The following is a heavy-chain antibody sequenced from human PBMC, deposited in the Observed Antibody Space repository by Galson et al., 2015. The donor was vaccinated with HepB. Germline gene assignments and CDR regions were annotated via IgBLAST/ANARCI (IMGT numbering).Heavy chain of an antibody. D-gene: IGHD1-26*01. CDR2: INDRGGST. CDR3: AKDYIGTKADVFDY. V-gene: IGHV3-23*01. J-gene: IGHJ4*02. Sequence: SLRLSCAASAFTFSSYAMASVRQAPGKGLEWVSSINDRGGSTIYADSVKGRFTISRDDSENTLYLQMNSLRVEDTAIYYCAKDYIGTKADVFDYWGQGTLVTVSS. CDR1: AFTFSSYA.